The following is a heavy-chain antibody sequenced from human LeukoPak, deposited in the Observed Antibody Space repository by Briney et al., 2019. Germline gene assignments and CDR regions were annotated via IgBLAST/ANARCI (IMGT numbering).Heavy chain of an antibody. CDR2: LRYDGSNK. Sequence: PGGSLRLSCAASGFTFSSYGMHWVRQAPGKGLEWVAFLRYDGSNKYYADSVKGRFTISRDDPHNTLYLQMNSLRAEDTAVYFCARGGVDYYGSGTYYLMYYFDYWGQGALVTVSS. CDR1: GFTFSSYG. J-gene: IGHJ4*02. V-gene: IGHV3-30*02. D-gene: IGHD3-10*01. CDR3: ARGGVDYYGSGTYYLMYYFDY.